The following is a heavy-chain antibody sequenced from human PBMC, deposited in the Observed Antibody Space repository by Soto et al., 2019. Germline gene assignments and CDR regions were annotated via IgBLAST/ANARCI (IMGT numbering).Heavy chain of an antibody. CDR3: ARAYDFCICYFSGPFGAFDI. CDR1: GYTFTGYY. V-gene: IGHV1-2*04. D-gene: IGHD3-3*01. J-gene: IGHJ3*02. CDR2: INPNSGGT. Sequence: ASVKVSCKASGYTFTGYYMHWVRQAPGQGLEWMGWINPNSGGTNYAQKFQGWVTMTRDTSISTAYMELSRLRSDDTAVYYCARAYDFCICYFSGPFGAFDICGQGTMVPVSS.